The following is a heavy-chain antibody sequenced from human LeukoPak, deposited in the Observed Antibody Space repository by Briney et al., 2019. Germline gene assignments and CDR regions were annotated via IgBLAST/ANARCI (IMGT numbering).Heavy chain of an antibody. CDR1: GFTFSSYW. Sequence: PGGSLRLSCAASGFTFSSYWMHWVRQAPGKGLVWVSRIDTDGSSTSYADSVKGRFTISIDNAKNTLYLQMNSLRAEDTAVYYCARVLPLAGEWLERGPYFDYWGQGTLVTVSS. CDR2: IDTDGSST. J-gene: IGHJ4*02. V-gene: IGHV3-74*01. CDR3: ARVLPLAGEWLERGPYFDY. D-gene: IGHD3-3*01.